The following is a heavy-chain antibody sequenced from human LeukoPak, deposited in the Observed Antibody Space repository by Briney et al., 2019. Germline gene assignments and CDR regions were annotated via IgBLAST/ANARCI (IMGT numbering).Heavy chain of an antibody. Sequence: GGSLRLSCAASGFTFSSYWMNWARQAPGKGLEWVASINHNGNVNYYVDSVKGRFTISRDNAKNSLYLQMSNLRAEDTAVYFCARRGGLDVWAKGPRSPSP. J-gene: IGHJ6*02. CDR1: GFTFSSYW. CDR2: INHNGNVN. CDR3: ARRGGLDV. V-gene: IGHV3-7*03.